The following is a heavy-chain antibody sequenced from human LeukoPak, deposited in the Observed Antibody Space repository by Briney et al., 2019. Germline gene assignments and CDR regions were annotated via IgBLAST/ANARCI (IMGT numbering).Heavy chain of an antibody. D-gene: IGHD2-15*01. CDR3: ADSGGSFKFDAFDI. CDR2: IYYSGST. V-gene: IGHV4-34*01. J-gene: IGHJ3*02. Sequence: SETLSLTCAVYGGSFSGYYWTWIRQPPGKGLEWIGSIYYSGSTYYNPSLKSRVTISVDTSKNQFSLKLSSVTAADTAVYYCADSGGSFKFDAFDIWGQGTMVTVSS. CDR1: GGSFSGYY.